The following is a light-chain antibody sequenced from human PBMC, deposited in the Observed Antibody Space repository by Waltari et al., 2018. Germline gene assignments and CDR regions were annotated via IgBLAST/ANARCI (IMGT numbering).Light chain of an antibody. CDR2: DAS. CDR3: QQYDNLVFT. J-gene: IGKJ3*01. V-gene: IGKV1-33*01. CDR1: QDTRKD. Sequence: DIQMTQSPSSLSASVGDRVTITCQASQDTRKDLNWYQQKQGKAPKLLIYDASSVEAGVPSRCSGNGSGTDFTFTISSLQPEDIATYYCQQYDNLVFTFGPGTKVDIK.